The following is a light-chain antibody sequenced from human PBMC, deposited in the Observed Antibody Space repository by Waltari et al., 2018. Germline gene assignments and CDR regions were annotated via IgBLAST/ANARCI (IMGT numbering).Light chain of an antibody. CDR3: QQSYSTPHVA. Sequence: DIQMTQSPSSLSASVGDRVTIPCRASQSISSYLNWYQEKPGKAPKLLIYAASSLQSGVPSRFSGSGSGTDFTLTISSLQPEDFATYYCQQSYSTPHVAFGQGTKVEIK. J-gene: IGKJ1*01. CDR1: QSISSY. V-gene: IGKV1-39*01. CDR2: AAS.